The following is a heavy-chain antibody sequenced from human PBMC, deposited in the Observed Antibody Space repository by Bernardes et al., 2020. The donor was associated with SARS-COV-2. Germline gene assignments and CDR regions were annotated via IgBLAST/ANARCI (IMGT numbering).Heavy chain of an antibody. V-gene: IGHV3-73*01. Sequence: GSLILHCATSGFSLSGSAIHWVRPASGKGLEWDGDIRSGANSYATEYAASVRGRFTISRDDSRNTAYLQMNSLKSDNTAVYFCTSRLDTAAALDDWGQGTLVTVST. CDR3: TSRLDTAAALDD. CDR2: IRSGANSYAT. D-gene: IGHD6-13*01. CDR1: GFSLSGSA. J-gene: IGHJ4*02.